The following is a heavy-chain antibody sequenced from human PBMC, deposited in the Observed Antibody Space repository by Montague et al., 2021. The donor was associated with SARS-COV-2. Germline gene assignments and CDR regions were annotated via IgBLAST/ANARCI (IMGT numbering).Heavy chain of an antibody. V-gene: IGHV2-70*01. CDR3: ARMVTIFSLGGYYYYYGMDV. CDR2: XXWXXXX. CDR1: GFSLSTSGMC. Sequence: PALVKPTQTLTLTCTFSGFSLSTSGMCVSWIRQPPGKALEWLALXXWXXXXYXSTSLKTRLTISKDTSKNQVVLTMTNMDPVDTATYYCARMVTIFSLGGYYYYYGMDVWGQGTTVTVSS. J-gene: IGHJ6*02. D-gene: IGHD3-9*01.